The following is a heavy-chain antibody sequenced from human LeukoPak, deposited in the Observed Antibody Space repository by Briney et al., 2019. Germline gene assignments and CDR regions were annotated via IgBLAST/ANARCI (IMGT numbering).Heavy chain of an antibody. Sequence: ASVKVSCKASGYTFTSYGISWVRQAPGQGLEWMGWINPNSGGTNYAQKFQGRVTMTRDTSISTAYMELSRLRSDDTAVYYCARGDGYSSSWYFEYWGQGTLVTVSS. J-gene: IGHJ4*02. V-gene: IGHV1-2*02. CDR3: ARGDGYSSSWYFEY. CDR1: GYTFTSYG. CDR2: INPNSGGT. D-gene: IGHD6-13*01.